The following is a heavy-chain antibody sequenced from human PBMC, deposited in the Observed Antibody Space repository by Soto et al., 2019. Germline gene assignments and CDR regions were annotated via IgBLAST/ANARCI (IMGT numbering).Heavy chain of an antibody. CDR3: ASSFGVVLYYGMDV. J-gene: IGHJ6*02. Sequence: GGSLRLSCAASGFTFSSYAMSWVRQAPGKGLEWVSAISGSGGSTYYADSVKGRFTISRENSKNTLYLQMNSLRAEDTAVYYCASSFGVVLYYGMDVWGQGTTVTVSS. D-gene: IGHD3-3*01. CDR1: GFTFSSYA. V-gene: IGHV3-23*01. CDR2: ISGSGGST.